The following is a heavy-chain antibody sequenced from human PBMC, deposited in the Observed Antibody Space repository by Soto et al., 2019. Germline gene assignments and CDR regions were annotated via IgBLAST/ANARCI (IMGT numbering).Heavy chain of an antibody. D-gene: IGHD3-3*01. CDR2: INPNSGGT. CDR1: GYTFTGYY. J-gene: IGHJ6*03. V-gene: IGHV1-2*04. CDR3: ARDGTLRFLEWSHYYYYMDV. Sequence: ASVKVSCKASGYTFTGYYMHWVRQAPGQGLEWMGWINPNSGGTNYAQKFQGWVTMTRDTSISTAYMELSRLRSDDTAVYYCARDGTLRFLEWSHYYYYMDVWGKGTTVPSP.